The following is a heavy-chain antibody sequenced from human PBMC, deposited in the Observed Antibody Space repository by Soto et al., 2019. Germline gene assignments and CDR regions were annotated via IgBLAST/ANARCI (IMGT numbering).Heavy chain of an antibody. CDR3: AIKLDFLSGYYRSYYYYMDV. Sequence: QVQLVQSGAEVKKPGASVKVSCKASGYTFTSYDINWVRQATGQGLEWMGWMNPNSGNTGYAQKFQGRVTMTRNTSISTAYMELRSLRSEDTAVYYCAIKLDFLSGYYRSYYYYMDVWGKGTTVTVSS. CDR1: GYTFTSYD. D-gene: IGHD3-3*01. V-gene: IGHV1-8*01. CDR2: MNPNSGNT. J-gene: IGHJ6*03.